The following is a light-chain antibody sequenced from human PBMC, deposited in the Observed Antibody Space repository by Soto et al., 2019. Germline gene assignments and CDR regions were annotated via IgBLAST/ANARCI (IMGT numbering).Light chain of an antibody. CDR1: QSISSW. V-gene: IGKV1-5*03. CDR2: KAS. Sequence: DIQISQAPSTLSAPEAARVTITCRASQSISSWLAWYQQKPGKAPKLLIYKASSLESGVPSRFSGSGSGTEFTLTISRLQPDDFAVYYCQQYSSYSPLTFGGGTKVDI. CDR3: QQYSSYSPLT. J-gene: IGKJ4*01.